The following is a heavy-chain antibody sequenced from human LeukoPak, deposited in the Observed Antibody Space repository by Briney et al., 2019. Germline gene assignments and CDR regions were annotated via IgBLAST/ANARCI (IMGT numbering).Heavy chain of an antibody. CDR3: ARHSVRVWGSYRPRIDY. CDR2: IYYSGST. Sequence: SETLSPTCTVSGGSISSYYWSWIRQPPGKGLEWIGYIYYSGSTNYNPSLKSRVTISVDTSKNQFSLKLSSVTAADTAVYYCARHSVRVWGSYRPRIDYWGQGTLVTVSS. J-gene: IGHJ4*02. CDR1: GGSISSYY. D-gene: IGHD3-16*02. V-gene: IGHV4-59*08.